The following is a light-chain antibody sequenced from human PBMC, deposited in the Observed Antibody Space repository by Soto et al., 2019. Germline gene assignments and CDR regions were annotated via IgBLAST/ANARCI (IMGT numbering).Light chain of an antibody. J-gene: IGLJ2*01. CDR1: MRDIGAYNL. Sequence: QSALTQPASVSGSPGQSITIFCAGTMRDIGAYNLVSWYQQHPGRAPQLIIYEVRNWPSGSSFRFSGSKSGNTASLTISGLQAEDEADYYCSSFTSRSSLIFGGGTKLTVL. CDR3: SSFTSRSSLI. CDR2: EVR. V-gene: IGLV2-14*01.